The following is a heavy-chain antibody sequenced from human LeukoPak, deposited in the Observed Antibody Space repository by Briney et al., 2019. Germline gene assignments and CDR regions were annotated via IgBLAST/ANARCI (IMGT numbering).Heavy chain of an antibody. CDR2: IYYSGST. J-gene: IGHJ4*02. Sequence: PSETLSLTCTVSGGSISSSNYYWGWIRQPPGKGLEWIGRIYYSGSTYFNPSLKSRVSMSIDTSKNQFSLKLISVTAADTAVYYCARLVPERFFQLNPEGYYDYWGQGTLVTVSS. V-gene: IGHV4-39*07. D-gene: IGHD3-3*01. CDR1: GGSISSSNYY. CDR3: ARLVPERFFQLNPEGYYDY.